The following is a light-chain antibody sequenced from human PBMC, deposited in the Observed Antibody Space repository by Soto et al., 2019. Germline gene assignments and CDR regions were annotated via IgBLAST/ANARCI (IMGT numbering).Light chain of an antibody. CDR3: QQYNDYQYT. V-gene: IGKV1-5*03. CDR1: QSIGSW. CDR2: KAS. J-gene: IGKJ2*01. Sequence: DIQMTQSPSTLSASVGDRVTITCRASQSIGSWLAWYQQRPGKAPKLLIYKASTLESGVPSRFSGSGSGTEFTLTISSLQPDDLATYYCQQYNDYQYTFGQGTKLEIK.